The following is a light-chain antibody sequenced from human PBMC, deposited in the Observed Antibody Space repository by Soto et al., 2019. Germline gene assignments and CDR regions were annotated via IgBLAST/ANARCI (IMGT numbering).Light chain of an antibody. CDR3: HQYNNWLRT. V-gene: IGKV3-15*01. CDR1: QSVSSN. Sequence: EIVMTQSPATLSVSPGERATLSCRASQSVSSNLAWYQQKPGQAPRLLIYGASTRATGIPARFRGSGSGTEFTLTIRSLQSEDFAVYYCHQYNNWLRTFGQGTKVEIK. CDR2: GAS. J-gene: IGKJ1*01.